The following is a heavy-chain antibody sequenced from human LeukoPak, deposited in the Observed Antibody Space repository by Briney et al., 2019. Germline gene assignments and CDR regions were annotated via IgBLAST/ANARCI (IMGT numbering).Heavy chain of an antibody. V-gene: IGHV4-59*01. CDR2: IYYSGST. CDR1: GGSISSYY. J-gene: IGHJ6*03. CDR3: ARSSAYCSGGSCYLSPQYYSYMDV. Sequence: ASETLSLTCTVSGGSISSYYWSWIRQPPGKGLEWIGYIYYSGSTNYNPSLKSRVTISVDTSKNQFSLKLSSVTAADTAVYYCARSSAYCSGGSCYLSPQYYSYMDVWGKGTTVTVSS. D-gene: IGHD2-15*01.